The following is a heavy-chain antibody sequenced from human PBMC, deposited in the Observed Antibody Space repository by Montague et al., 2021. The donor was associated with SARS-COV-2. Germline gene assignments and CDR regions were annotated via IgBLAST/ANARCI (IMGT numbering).Heavy chain of an antibody. CDR2: IFCTGSA. CDR3: ARVGNYLGVY. J-gene: IGHJ4*02. CDR1: SDSVSSGKYF. V-gene: IGHV4-61*01. D-gene: IGHD3-10*01. Sequence: TLSLTCTVSSDSVSSGKYFWTWIRQPPGKGLEWIGYIFCTGSANYNPSLKSRVTISVDTSNNQFSLKLKSMSAADTAVYYCARVGNYLGVYWGQGILVTVSS.